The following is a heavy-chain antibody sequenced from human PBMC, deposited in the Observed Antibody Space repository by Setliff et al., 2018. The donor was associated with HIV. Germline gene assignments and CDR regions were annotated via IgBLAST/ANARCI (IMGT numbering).Heavy chain of an antibody. J-gene: IGHJ6*02. CDR1: GGSISSGSYY. D-gene: IGHD6-13*01. V-gene: IGHV4-61*02. CDR2: IWTSGST. Sequence: SETLSLTCTVSGGSISSGSYYWSWIRQPAGKGLEWIGRIWTSGSTNYNPSLKSRVTISLDASKNHFSLKVKSVTAADTAVYYCARVVWMAAAGTIDYYYYGMDIWGQGTTVTVSS. CDR3: ARVVWMAAAGTIDYYYYGMDI.